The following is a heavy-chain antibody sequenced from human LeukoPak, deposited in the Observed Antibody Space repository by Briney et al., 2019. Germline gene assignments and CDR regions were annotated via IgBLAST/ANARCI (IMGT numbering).Heavy chain of an antibody. CDR3: TRHEGAVRYFDL. V-gene: IGHV3-7*03. CDR2: IKQDGSEK. CDR1: GFTFRIDW. D-gene: IGHD6-19*01. Sequence: GGPLRLSCAASGFTFRIDWMSWVRQAPGKGLEWVAMIKQDGSEKYYVDSVKGRFIISRDNAKNSLYLQMNSLKTEDTAVYYCTRHEGAVRYFDLWGRGTLVTVSS. J-gene: IGHJ2*01.